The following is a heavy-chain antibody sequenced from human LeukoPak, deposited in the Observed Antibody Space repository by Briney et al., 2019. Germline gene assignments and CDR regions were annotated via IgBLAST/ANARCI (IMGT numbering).Heavy chain of an antibody. J-gene: IGHJ1*01. CDR1: GFTFSNYW. CDR2: IQQHGSET. Sequence: GGSLRLSCAASGFTFSNYWMSWVRQAPGKGLEWVANIQQHGSETYYGDSVKGRFTISRDNAKNSLYLQMNSLRAEDTAVYYCATYSSSNGREFQYWGQGTLVTVSS. D-gene: IGHD2-2*01. V-gene: IGHV3-7*01. CDR3: ATYSSSNGREFQY.